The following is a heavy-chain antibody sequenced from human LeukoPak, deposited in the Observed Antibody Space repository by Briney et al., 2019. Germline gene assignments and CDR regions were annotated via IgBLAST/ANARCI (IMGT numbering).Heavy chain of an antibody. CDR2: ISWNSGSI. CDR3: ARGARGDAFDI. J-gene: IGHJ3*02. CDR1: GFTFDDYA. Sequence: PGGSLRLSCAASGFTFDDYAMHWVRQAPGKGLEWVSGISWNSGSIGYADSVKGRFTISRDNSKNTLYLQMNSLRAEDTAVYYCARGARGDAFDIWGQGTMVTVSS. D-gene: IGHD3-10*01. V-gene: IGHV3-9*01.